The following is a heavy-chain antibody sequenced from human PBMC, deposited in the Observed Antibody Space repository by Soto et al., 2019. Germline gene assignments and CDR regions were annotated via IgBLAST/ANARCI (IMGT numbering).Heavy chain of an antibody. CDR3: AKDSSGWTGKYYFDY. D-gene: IGHD6-19*01. Sequence: EVQLVESGGGLVQPGRSLRLSCAASGFTFDDYAMYWVRQAPGKGLEWVSGISWNSGSIGYAYSVKGRFTISRDNAKNSLYLQKNSLRAEDTALYYCAKDSSGWTGKYYFDYWGQGTLVTVSS. J-gene: IGHJ4*02. V-gene: IGHV3-9*01. CDR2: ISWNSGSI. CDR1: GFTFDDYA.